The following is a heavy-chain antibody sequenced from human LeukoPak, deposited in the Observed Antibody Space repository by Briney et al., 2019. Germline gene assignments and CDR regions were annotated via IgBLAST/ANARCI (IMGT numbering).Heavy chain of an antibody. J-gene: IGHJ4*02. V-gene: IGHV3-74*01. D-gene: IGHD5-12*01. CDR3: ARVRATFSPHFDN. CDR2: INSDGSIT. Sequence: GGSLRLSCAASGFTFSSYWMHWVRQAPGKGLMWVSRINSDGSITNYADAVKGRFTISRDNAKNTLYLQMNSLRAEDTAVYYCARVRATFSPHFDNWGQGTLVTVSS. CDR1: GFTFSSYW.